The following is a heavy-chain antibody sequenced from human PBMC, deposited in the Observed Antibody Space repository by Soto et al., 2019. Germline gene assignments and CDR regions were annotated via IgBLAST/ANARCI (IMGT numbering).Heavy chain of an antibody. V-gene: IGHV3-48*01. CDR2: ISSSSSTI. CDR1: GFTFSSYS. D-gene: IGHD4-17*01. J-gene: IGHJ1*01. Sequence: GGSLRLSCAASGFTFSSYSMNWVRQAPGKGLEWVSYISSSSSTIYYADSVKGRFTISRDNAKNSLYLQMNSLRAEDTAVYYCARDRSYCDYVPDYFQHWGQGTLVTVSS. CDR3: ARDRSYCDYVPDYFQH.